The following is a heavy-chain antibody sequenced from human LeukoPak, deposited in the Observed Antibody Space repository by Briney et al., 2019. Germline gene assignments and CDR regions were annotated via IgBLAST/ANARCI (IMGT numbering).Heavy chain of an antibody. CDR2: INPNSGGT. J-gene: IGHJ5*02. CDR1: GYTFTGYY. CDR3: ARGPPFRIHRGHSSGSRESLRLSGYWFDP. V-gene: IGHV1-2*02. Sequence: GASVKVSCKASGYTFTGYYMHWVRQAPGQGLEWMGWINPNSGGTNYAQKFQGRVTMTRDTSISTAYMELSRLRSDDTAVYYCARGPPFRIHRGHSSGSRESLRLSGYWFDPWGQGTLVTVSS. D-gene: IGHD6-19*01.